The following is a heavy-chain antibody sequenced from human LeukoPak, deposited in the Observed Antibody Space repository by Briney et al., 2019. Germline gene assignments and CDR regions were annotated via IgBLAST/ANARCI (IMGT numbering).Heavy chain of an antibody. CDR2: IIGTGNT. CDR3: SKDYDFWSGAPGPIDS. CDR1: LFTFSNYA. D-gene: IGHD3-3*01. Sequence: PGGSLRLSCSASLFTFSNYAMNSVPQDPGKGLEWVSSIIGTGNTYYSDSVKGRFTISRDNSKNSMYLQLNCLRADDTARFFISKDYDFWSGAPGPIDSWGQGTLVLVSS. J-gene: IGHJ4*02. V-gene: IGHV3-23*01.